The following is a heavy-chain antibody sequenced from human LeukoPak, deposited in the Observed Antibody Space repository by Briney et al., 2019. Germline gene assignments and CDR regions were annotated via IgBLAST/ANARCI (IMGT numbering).Heavy chain of an antibody. CDR1: GYTFTSYG. CDR2: ISAYNGNT. V-gene: IGHV1-18*04. J-gene: IGHJ4*02. CDR3: ARDFYDILTGYSYRIPFDY. Sequence: ASVKVSCKASGYTFTSYGISWVRQAPGEGLEWMGWISAYNGNTNYAQKLQGRVTMTTDTSTSTAYMELRSLRSDDTAVYYCARDFYDILTGYSYRIPFDYWGQGTLVTVSP. D-gene: IGHD3-9*01.